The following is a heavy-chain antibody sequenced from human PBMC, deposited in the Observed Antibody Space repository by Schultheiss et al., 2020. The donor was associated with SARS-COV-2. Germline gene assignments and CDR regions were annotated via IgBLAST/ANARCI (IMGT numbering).Heavy chain of an antibody. J-gene: IGHJ6*03. CDR1: GGSISSSSYY. V-gene: IGHV4-39*07. Sequence: SETLSLTCTVSGGSISSSSYYWGWIRQPPGKGLEWIGEINHSGSTNYNPSLKSRVTISVDTSKNQFSLKLSSVTAADTAVYYCARLLRYCSSTSCSDYYYYMDVWGKGTTVTVSS. CDR2: INHSGST. CDR3: ARLLRYCSSTSCSDYYYYMDV. D-gene: IGHD2-2*01.